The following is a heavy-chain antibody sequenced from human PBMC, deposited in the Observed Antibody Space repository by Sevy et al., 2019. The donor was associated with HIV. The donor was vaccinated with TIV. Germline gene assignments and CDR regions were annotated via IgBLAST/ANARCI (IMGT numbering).Heavy chain of an antibody. CDR2: FNPNSGDT. Sequence: ASVKVSCKASGYTFIDYYLIWVRQAPGQGLEWMGRFNPNSGDTNYAQKFQGRVTMTRDASINSAYMELSRLTSDDTAVYYCAREVGFAMANACDIWGQGTMVTV. J-gene: IGHJ3*02. CDR1: GYTFIDYY. D-gene: IGHD2-2*01. V-gene: IGHV1-2*06. CDR3: AREVGFAMANACDI.